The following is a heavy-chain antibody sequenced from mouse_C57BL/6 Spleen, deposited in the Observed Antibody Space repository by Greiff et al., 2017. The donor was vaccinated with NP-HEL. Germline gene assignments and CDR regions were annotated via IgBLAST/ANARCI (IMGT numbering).Heavy chain of an antibody. CDR2: IDPSDSDT. D-gene: IGHD2-3*01. J-gene: IGHJ2*01. Sequence: VQLQQPGAELVRPGSSVKLSCKASGYTFTSYWMHWVKQRPIQGLEWIGNIDPSDSDTHYNQKFKDKATLTVDKSSSTAYMQLSSLTSEDSAVYYCAREGYYYFDYWGQGTTLTVSS. CDR1: GYTFTSYW. V-gene: IGHV1-52*01. CDR3: AREGYYYFDY.